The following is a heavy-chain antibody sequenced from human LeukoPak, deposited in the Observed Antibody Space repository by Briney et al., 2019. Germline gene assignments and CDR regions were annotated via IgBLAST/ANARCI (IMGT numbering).Heavy chain of an antibody. CDR1: GGSFSGYY. Sequence: KPSETLSLTCAVYGGSFSGYYWSWIRQPPGKGLEWIGEINHCGSTNYNPSLKSRVTISVDTSKNQFSLKLSSVTAADTAVYYCARVGYGGNSLDYWGQGTLVTVSS. V-gene: IGHV4-34*01. J-gene: IGHJ4*02. CDR3: ARVGYGGNSLDY. CDR2: INHCGST. D-gene: IGHD4-23*01.